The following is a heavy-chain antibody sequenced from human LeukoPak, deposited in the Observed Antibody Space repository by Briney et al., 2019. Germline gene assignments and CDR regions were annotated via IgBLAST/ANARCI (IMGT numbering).Heavy chain of an antibody. CDR3: AKDRGSGSIY. V-gene: IGHV3-43*02. Sequence: GGSLRLSCAASGFTVSKNYCMNWVRQAPGKGLEWVSLISGDGGSTYYADSVKGRFTISRDNSKNSLYLQMNSLRSEDTALYYCAKDRGSGSIYWGQGTLVTVSS. CDR1: GFTVSKNYC. J-gene: IGHJ4*02. CDR2: ISGDGGST. D-gene: IGHD3-10*01.